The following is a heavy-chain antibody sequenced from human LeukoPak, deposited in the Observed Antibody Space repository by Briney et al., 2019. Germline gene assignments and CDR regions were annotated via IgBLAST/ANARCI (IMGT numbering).Heavy chain of an antibody. D-gene: IGHD4-17*01. CDR3: SRDPDDYGDPAGWFDH. J-gene: IGHJ5*02. CDR1: AFTFSYYY. Sequence: PGGSLRLSCSAYAFTFSYYYMSWIRQAPGRGLEWVSYISSSGSTIYYADSVKGRFTITRDNATNSLSLQMKSLRAEDTAAYYYSRDPDDYGDPAGWFDHWGQGTLVTVSS. V-gene: IGHV3-11*01. CDR2: ISSSGSTI.